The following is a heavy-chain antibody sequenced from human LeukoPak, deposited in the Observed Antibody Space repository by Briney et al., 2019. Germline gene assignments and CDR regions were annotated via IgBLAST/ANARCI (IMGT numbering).Heavy chain of an antibody. J-gene: IGHJ6*03. CDR3: ARDRIAAAATPERYYYYYMDV. D-gene: IGHD6-13*01. CDR2: IKQDGSEK. V-gene: IGHV3-7*01. CDR1: GYTFSSYW. Sequence: GGSLRLSCAASGYTFSSYWMRWVRQAPGKGREWVANIKQDGSEKYYVDSVKGRFTISRDNAKNSLYLQMNSLSAEDTAVYYCARDRIAAAATPERYYYYYMDVWGKGTTVTVSS.